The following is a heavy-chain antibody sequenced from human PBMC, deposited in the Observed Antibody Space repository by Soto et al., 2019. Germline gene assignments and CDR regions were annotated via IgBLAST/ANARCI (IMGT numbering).Heavy chain of an antibody. CDR1: GGTFSSYA. Sequence: SVKVSCKASGGTFSSYAISWVRQSPGQGLEWMGGIIPIFGIANYTQKFQGRVTITADESTSTAYMELSSLRSEDTAVYYCARGSEAYDSRGYPGLDWGQGTLVTVSS. CDR3: ARGSEAYDSRGYPGLD. V-gene: IGHV1-69*13. CDR2: IIPIFGIA. J-gene: IGHJ4*02. D-gene: IGHD3-22*01.